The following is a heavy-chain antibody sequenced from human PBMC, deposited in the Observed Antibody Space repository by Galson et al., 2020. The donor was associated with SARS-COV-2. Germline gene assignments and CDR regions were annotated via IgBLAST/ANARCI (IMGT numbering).Heavy chain of an antibody. CDR1: GFTFSSYG. Sequence: GESLQISSAASGFTFSSYGMHWVRQAPGKGLEWVAVIWYDGSNKYYADSVKGRFTISRDNSKNTLYLQMNSLRAEDTAVYYCAGDGIVGATTGFDYWGQGTLVTVSS. V-gene: IGHV3-33*01. J-gene: IGHJ4*02. CDR2: IWYDGSNK. D-gene: IGHD1-26*01. CDR3: AGDGIVGATTGFDY.